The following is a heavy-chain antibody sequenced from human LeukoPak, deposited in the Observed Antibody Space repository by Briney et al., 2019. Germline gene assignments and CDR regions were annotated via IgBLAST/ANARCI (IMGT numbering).Heavy chain of an antibody. CDR3: ARSSHNNYWYFDY. Sequence: GGSLRLSCAASGFTFSSYWMHWVRPAPGKGLGWVSGINWNGGSTGYADSVKGRFTISRDNAKNSLYLQMNSLRAEDTALYYCARSSHNNYWYFDYWGQGTLVTVSS. CDR2: INWNGGST. V-gene: IGHV3-20*04. D-gene: IGHD1-1*01. J-gene: IGHJ4*02. CDR1: GFTFSSYW.